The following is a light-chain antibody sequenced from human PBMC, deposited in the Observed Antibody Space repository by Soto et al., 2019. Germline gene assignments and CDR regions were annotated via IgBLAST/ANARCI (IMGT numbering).Light chain of an antibody. CDR2: GSS. CDR3: QHSNNWPYT. CDR1: QSVSSN. J-gene: IGKJ2*01. Sequence: EIVMTQSPATLSVSPGERATLSCRASQSVSSNLAWYQQKPGQAPRLLFYGSSTRATGVPARFTGSGSGTDFTLTISSLQPEDFAVYYCQHSNNWPYTFGQGTKLEIK. V-gene: IGKV3-15*01.